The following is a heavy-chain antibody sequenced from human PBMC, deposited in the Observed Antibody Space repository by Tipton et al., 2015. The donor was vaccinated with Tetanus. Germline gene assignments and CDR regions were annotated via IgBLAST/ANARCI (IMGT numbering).Heavy chain of an antibody. CDR2: SWYDGTDK. CDR3: AREADCSGGSCFSGDFDT. D-gene: IGHD2-15*01. CDR1: GFIFSSYG. J-gene: IGHJ4*02. V-gene: IGHV3-33*01. Sequence: CAASGFIFSSYGIHWVRQAPGKGLEWLAVSWYDGTDKYYTDSVKGRFTISRDNSKNTLYLQMNSLRAEDTALYYCAREADCSGGSCFSGDFDTWGQGTQVTVSS.